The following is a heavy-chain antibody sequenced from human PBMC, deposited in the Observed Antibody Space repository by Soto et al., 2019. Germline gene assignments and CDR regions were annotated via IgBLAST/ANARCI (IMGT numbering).Heavy chain of an antibody. V-gene: IGHV1-18*01. Sequence: ASVKVSCKASGYTFRTYGMTWLRQAPGQGLDWMGWINPFKGDTNSAARFQDRVTMTTDTSTRTAYMELRSLRSDDTAVYYCARVKVPAAILGAFDLWGQGTLVTVSS. J-gene: IGHJ3*01. CDR3: ARVKVPAAILGAFDL. CDR2: INPFKGDT. D-gene: IGHD2-2*02. CDR1: GYTFRTYG.